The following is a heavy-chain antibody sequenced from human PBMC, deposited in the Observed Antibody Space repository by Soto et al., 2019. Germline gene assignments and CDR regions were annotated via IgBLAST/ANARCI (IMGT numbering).Heavy chain of an antibody. Sequence: PSETLSLTCTVSGGSISSGGYYWSWIRQHPGKGLEWIGYIYYSGSTYYNPSLKSRVTISVDTSKNQFSLKLSSVTAADTAVYYCARDRGYSGDWFDPWGQGTLVPVSS. CDR1: GGSISSGGYY. J-gene: IGHJ5*02. D-gene: IGHD6-13*01. V-gene: IGHV4-31*03. CDR3: ARDRGYSGDWFDP. CDR2: IYYSGST.